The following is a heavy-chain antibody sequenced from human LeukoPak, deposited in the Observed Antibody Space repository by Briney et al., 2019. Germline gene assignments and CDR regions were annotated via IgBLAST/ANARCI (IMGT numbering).Heavy chain of an antibody. CDR3: ARDSGGAYYYDSSGYSPFDY. CDR2: IYCSGST. V-gene: IGHV4-59*01. Sequence: SETLSLTCTVSGGSISSYYWSWIRQPPGKGLEWIGYIYCSGSTNYNPSLKSRVTISVDTSKNQFSLKLSSVTAAGTAVYYCARDSGGAYYYDSSGYSPFDYWGQGTLVTVSS. CDR1: GGSISSYY. J-gene: IGHJ4*02. D-gene: IGHD3-22*01.